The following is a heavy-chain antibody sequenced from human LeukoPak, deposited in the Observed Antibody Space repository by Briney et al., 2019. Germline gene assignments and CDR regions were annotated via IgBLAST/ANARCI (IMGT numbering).Heavy chain of an antibody. Sequence: GGSLRLSCAASGFTFSSYWMSWVRQARGKGLEWVANIKQDGSEKDSVNYVKSRFTNSRDNAKNSLYLQMNSLRAEDTAVYYCARDLYSYRIWGQGTMVTVSS. CDR2: IKQDGSEK. CDR3: ARDLYSYRI. D-gene: IGHD5-18*01. V-gene: IGHV3-7*01. J-gene: IGHJ3*02. CDR1: GFTFSSYW.